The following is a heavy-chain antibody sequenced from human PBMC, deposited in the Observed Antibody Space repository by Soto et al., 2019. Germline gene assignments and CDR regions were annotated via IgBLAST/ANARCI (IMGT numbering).Heavy chain of an antibody. Sequence: SQTLSVTCSISGVNVFSNSAAWNWIRQSPSRGLEWLGRTYYRSKWYNDYAVSVKSRITINPDTSKNQFSLQLNSVTPEDTAVYYCARVPYSSSSDYYYGMDVWGQGTTVTVSS. V-gene: IGHV6-1*01. J-gene: IGHJ6*02. CDR3: ARVPYSSSSDYYYGMDV. CDR2: TYYRSKWYN. D-gene: IGHD6-6*01. CDR1: GVNVFSNSAA.